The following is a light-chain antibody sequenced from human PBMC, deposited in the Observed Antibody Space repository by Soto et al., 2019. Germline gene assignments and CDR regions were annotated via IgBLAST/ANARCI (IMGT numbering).Light chain of an antibody. Sequence: QSALTQPASVSGSPGQSITISCTGTSSDVGNYNYVSWYQQHPAKAPKLMIFEVSNRPSGISSRFSGSKPGNTASLTISGLQAEDEADYYCSSYTSSSNYVFGTGTKV. J-gene: IGLJ1*01. CDR2: EVS. CDR1: SSDVGNYNY. CDR3: SSYTSSSNYV. V-gene: IGLV2-14*01.